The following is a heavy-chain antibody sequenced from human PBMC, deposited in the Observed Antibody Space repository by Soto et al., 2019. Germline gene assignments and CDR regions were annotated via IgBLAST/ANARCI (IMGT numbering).Heavy chain of an antibody. CDR1: GFTFSSHL. D-gene: IGHD3-10*01. CDR3: TRSTGGFDY. J-gene: IGHJ4*02. Sequence: GGSLRLSCAASGFTFSSHLMQWVRQAPGKGLVWVSRIDPDGGNIGYADSVKGRFTISRDNAKNTLYLQMNSLRAEDTAVYYCTRSTGGFDYWGQGTLVTVSS. CDR2: IDPDGGNI. V-gene: IGHV3-74*01.